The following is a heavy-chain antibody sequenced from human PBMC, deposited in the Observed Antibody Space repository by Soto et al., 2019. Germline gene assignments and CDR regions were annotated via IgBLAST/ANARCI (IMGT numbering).Heavy chain of an antibody. CDR3: ARIRDYYDSSGYYQYYFDY. CDR2: IDPSDSYT. D-gene: IGHD3-22*01. Sequence: GESLKISCNGSGYSFTSYWISWVRQMPGKGLEWMGRIDPSDSYTNYSPSFQGHVTISADKSISTAYLQWSSLKASDTAMYYCARIRDYYDSSGYYQYYFDYWGQGTLVTVS. CDR1: GYSFTSYW. J-gene: IGHJ4*02. V-gene: IGHV5-10-1*01.